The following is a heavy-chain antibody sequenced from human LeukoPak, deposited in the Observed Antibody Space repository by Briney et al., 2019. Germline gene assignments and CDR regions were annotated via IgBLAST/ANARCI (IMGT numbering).Heavy chain of an antibody. CDR1: GFTFSSYA. CDR2: ISASGSNT. J-gene: IGHJ4*02. D-gene: IGHD2-15*01. V-gene: IGHV3-23*01. CDR3: AKDLKARGIVVVVAATLDY. Sequence: GGSLRLSCAASGFTFSSYAMSWVRQAPGKGLEWVSAISASGSNTYYADSVKGRFTISRDNSKNTLYLQMNSLRAEDTAVYYCAKDLKARGIVVVVAATLDYWGQGTLVTVSS.